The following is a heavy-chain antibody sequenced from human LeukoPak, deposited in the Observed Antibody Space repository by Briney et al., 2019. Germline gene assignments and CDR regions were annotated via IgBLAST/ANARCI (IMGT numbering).Heavy chain of an antibody. D-gene: IGHD3-22*01. V-gene: IGHV4-4*02. CDR2: IYHSGST. CDR3: ASGNNYYDSSGYFAISD. CDR1: GGSISSSNW. Sequence: SGTLSLTCAVSGGSISSSNWWSWVRQSPGKGLEWIGEIYHSGSTNYNPSLKSRVTISVDKSKNQFSLKLSSVTAADTAVYYCASGNNYYDSSGYFAISDWGQGTLVTVSS. J-gene: IGHJ4*02.